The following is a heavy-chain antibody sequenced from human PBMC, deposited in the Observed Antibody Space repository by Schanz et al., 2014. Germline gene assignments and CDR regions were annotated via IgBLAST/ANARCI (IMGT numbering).Heavy chain of an antibody. V-gene: IGHV4-59*01. CDR3: ARGNNDYFYYYMDV. J-gene: IGHJ6*03. D-gene: IGHD1-1*01. CDR2: VSSTGSA. Sequence: QVQLEESGPGMVKPSETLSLNCTVSGGSFISYYWSWIRQPPGKGLEWIGYVSSTGSAESNPSLKSRVTLSVDTSKNQCSLKVRSVTAADTAVYFCARGNNDYFYYYMDVWGKGAAXTVSS. CDR1: GGSFISYY.